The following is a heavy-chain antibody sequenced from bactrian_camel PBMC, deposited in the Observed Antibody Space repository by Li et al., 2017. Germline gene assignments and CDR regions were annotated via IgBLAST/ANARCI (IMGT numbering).Heavy chain of an antibody. J-gene: IGHJ6*01. CDR2: MYQGGAKT. V-gene: IGHV3S1*01. CDR3: AAECTVVAGTEDFGS. Sequence: VQLVESGGGSVQAGGSLRLSCAASGYTYCTGWFRQAPGKEREGVAAMYQGGAKTYYADSVKGRFTISQDNAKNTLYLQMNSLKSEDTAMYYCAAECTVVAGTEDFGSWGQGTQVTVS. CDR1: GYTYCTGW. D-gene: IGHD6*01.